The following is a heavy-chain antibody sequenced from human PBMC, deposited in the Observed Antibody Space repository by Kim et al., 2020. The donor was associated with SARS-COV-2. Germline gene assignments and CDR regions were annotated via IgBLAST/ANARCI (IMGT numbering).Heavy chain of an antibody. J-gene: IGHJ4*02. V-gene: IGHV3-48*03. D-gene: IGHD3-16*01. CDR1: GFTFTSYE. Sequence: GGSLRLSCTTSGFTFTSYEMNWVRQAPGKGLEWVSYISSSGGTIYYADSVKGRFTISRDNAKNSLYLQMNSLRAEDTAVYYCASPRRWAKRGATVGGDYWGQGTLVTVPS. CDR3: ASPRRWAKRGATVGGDY. CDR2: ISSSGGTI.